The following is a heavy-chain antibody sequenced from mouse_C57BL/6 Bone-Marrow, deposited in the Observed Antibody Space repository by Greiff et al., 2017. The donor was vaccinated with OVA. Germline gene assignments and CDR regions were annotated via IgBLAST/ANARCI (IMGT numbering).Heavy chain of an antibody. CDR3: ARKEALTGTRWYFDV. CDR2: IYPGDGDT. Sequence: VQLQQSVAELVKPGASVKISCKASGYAFSSYWMNWVKQRPGKGLEWIGQIYPGDGDTNYNGKFKGKATLTADKSSSTAYMQLSSLTSEDSAVYFCARKEALTGTRWYFDVWGTGTTVTVSS. D-gene: IGHD4-1*01. CDR1: GYAFSSYW. V-gene: IGHV1-80*01. J-gene: IGHJ1*03.